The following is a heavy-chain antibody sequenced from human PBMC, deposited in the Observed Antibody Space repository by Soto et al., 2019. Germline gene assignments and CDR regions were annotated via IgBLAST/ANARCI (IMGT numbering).Heavy chain of an antibody. J-gene: IGHJ6*02. CDR3: AILPTGYCSGGSCFPYYYSYGMDV. D-gene: IGHD2-15*01. V-gene: IGHV2-5*02. Sequence: QITLKESGPTLVKPTQTLTLTCTFSGFSLSTSGVGVGWILQPPGKALEWLALIYWDDDKRYSPSLKSRLTITTDTSKNQVVLTMTNMDPVDTATYYCAILPTGYCSGGSCFPYYYSYGMDVWGQGTTVTVSS. CDR1: GFSLSTSGVG. CDR2: IYWDDDK.